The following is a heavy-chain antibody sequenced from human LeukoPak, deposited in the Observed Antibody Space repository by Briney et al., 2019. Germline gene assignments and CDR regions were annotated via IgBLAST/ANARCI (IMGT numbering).Heavy chain of an antibody. V-gene: IGHV1-69*05. CDR3: ARDVVVGATTVYFDY. CDR1: GGTFSSYA. CDR2: IIPIFGTA. D-gene: IGHD1-26*01. J-gene: IGHJ4*02. Sequence: SVKVSCKASGGTFSSYAISWVRQAPGQGLEWIGRIIPIFGTANYAQKFEGRVTITTDESTSTVYMELSSLRSEDTAVYYCARDVVVGATTVYFDYWGQGTLVTVSS.